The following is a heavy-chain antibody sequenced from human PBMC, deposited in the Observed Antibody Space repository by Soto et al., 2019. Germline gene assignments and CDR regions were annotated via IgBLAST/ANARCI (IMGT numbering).Heavy chain of an antibody. D-gene: IGHD7-27*01. V-gene: IGHV3-23*01. Sequence: EVQLLESGGALEQPGGSLRLSCAASGFTFSAYAMGWVRQPPGKGLEWVSSIGVCDGRRYYADSVKGRFSISRDNFENAVYLQMNGLRAEDSAVYYCVKDTPAWRQVWGYDYWGQGVQVTVSS. J-gene: IGHJ4*02. CDR3: VKDTPAWRQVWGYDY. CDR2: IGVCDGRR. CDR1: GFTFSAYA.